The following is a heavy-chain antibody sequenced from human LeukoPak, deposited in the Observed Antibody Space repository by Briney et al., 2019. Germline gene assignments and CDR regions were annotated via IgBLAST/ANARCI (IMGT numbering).Heavy chain of an antibody. J-gene: IGHJ6*03. Sequence: GASVKVSCKASGGTFSSYAITWVRQAPGQGLEWMGWISPYTTKTNYVQKLQGRVTMTTDTSTSTAYMELRSLRSDDTAVYYCAREGGVGPTAPPDYYSYQMDVWGKGTTVTVSS. CDR2: ISPYTTKT. CDR3: AREGGVGPTAPPDYYSYQMDV. D-gene: IGHD1-26*01. CDR1: GGTFSSYA. V-gene: IGHV1-18*01.